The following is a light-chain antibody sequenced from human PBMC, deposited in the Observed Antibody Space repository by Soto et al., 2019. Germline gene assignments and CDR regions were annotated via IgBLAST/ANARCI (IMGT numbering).Light chain of an antibody. J-gene: IGLJ1*01. V-gene: IGLV2-14*01. CDR3: SSYTAGGTI. Sequence: QSLLTQPASVSGSPGQSITSSCSGTSGDVGGYYYVSWYQQLPGKAPKLMISEVSNRPSGVSNRFSGSKSGNTASLTISGLQAEDEADYYCSSYTAGGTIFGTGTKVTVL. CDR2: EVS. CDR1: SGDVGGYYY.